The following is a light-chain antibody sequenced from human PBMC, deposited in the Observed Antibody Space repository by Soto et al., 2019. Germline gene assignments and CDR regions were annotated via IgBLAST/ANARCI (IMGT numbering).Light chain of an antibody. V-gene: IGKV3-11*01. J-gene: IGKJ5*01. CDR3: QQRSHWPPIT. Sequence: EIVLTQSPATLSLSPGERATLSCRASQSVKTFLLWYQHRPGQAPRVLIYDASHRATGIPARFRGSGSGTDFTLIISSLEPEDAGIYYCQQRSHWPPITFGQGTRLEIK. CDR2: DAS. CDR1: QSVKTF.